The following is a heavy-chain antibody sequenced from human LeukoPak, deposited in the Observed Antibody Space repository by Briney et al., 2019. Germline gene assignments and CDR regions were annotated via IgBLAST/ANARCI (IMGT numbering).Heavy chain of an antibody. D-gene: IGHD6-13*01. J-gene: IGHJ5*02. V-gene: IGHV6-1*01. Sequence: SQTLSLTCALSGDSFSSNSAAWNWIRQSPSRGLEWLVRTYYRSKWYNDYAVSVKSRITINPDTSKNQFSLQLNSVTPEDTAVYYCARDRWGQLVPNWFDPWGQGTLVTVSS. CDR3: ARDRWGQLVPNWFDP. CDR1: GDSFSSNSAA. CDR2: TYYRSKWYN.